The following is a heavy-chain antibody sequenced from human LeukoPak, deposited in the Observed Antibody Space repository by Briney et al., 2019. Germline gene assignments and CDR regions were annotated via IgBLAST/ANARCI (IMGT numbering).Heavy chain of an antibody. CDR2: IKQDGSEK. CDR1: GFTFSNYW. J-gene: IGHJ6*02. V-gene: IGHV3-7*01. Sequence: GGSLSLSCAASGFTFSNYWMSWVRQAPGKGLEGVANIKQDGSEKYYVDSVKGRFTISRDNAKNSLYLQMNSLRAEDTAVYYCARLYYDFWSGYLLYYYYYGMDVWGQGTTVTVSS. CDR3: ARLYYDFWSGYLLYYYYYGMDV. D-gene: IGHD3-3*01.